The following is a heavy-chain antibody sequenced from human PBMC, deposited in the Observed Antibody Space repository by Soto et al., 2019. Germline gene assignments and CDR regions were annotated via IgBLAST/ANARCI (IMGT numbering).Heavy chain of an antibody. CDR3: ARNYYGAGLNWFDP. V-gene: IGHV4-39*01. D-gene: IGHD3-10*01. CDR1: GGSISSSSYY. J-gene: IGHJ5*02. CDR2: IYYSGST. Sequence: SETLSLTCTVSGGSISSSSYYWGWIRQPPGKGLECIGSIYYSGSTYYNPSLKSRVTISVDTSKNQFSLKLSSVTAADTAVYYCARNYYGAGLNWFDPWGQGTLVTVSS.